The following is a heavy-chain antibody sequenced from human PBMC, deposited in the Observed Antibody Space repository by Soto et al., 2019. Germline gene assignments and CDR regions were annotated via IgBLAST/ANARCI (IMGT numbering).Heavy chain of an antibody. CDR2: ISWNSGSI. Sequence: GGSLRLSCAASGFTFDDYAMHWVRQAPGKGLEWVSGISWNSGSIGYADSVKGRFTISRDNAKNSLYLQMNSLRAEDTALYYCAKEAGRYYYFDYWGQGT. CDR3: AKEAGRYYYFDY. V-gene: IGHV3-9*01. D-gene: IGHD1-26*01. CDR1: GFTFDDYA. J-gene: IGHJ4*02.